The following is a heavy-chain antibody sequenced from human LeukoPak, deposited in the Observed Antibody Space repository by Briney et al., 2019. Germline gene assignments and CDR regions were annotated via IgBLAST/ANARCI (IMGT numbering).Heavy chain of an antibody. CDR2: TYYRSKWYD. CDR3: AGDHSFRFDY. J-gene: IGHJ4*02. Sequence: SQTLSLTCAISGDSVSSNSAAWDWIRQSASRGLEWLGRTYYRSKWYDDYAGSVKSRIIINPDTSKNQFSLQLNSVTPEDTAVYYSAGDHSFRFDYWGQGALVTVSS. D-gene: IGHD2-21*01. V-gene: IGHV6-1*01. CDR1: GDSVSSNSAA.